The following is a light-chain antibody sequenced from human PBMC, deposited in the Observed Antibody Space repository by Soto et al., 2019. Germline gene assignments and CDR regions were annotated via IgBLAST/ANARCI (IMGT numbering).Light chain of an antibody. CDR1: SSNIGSNY. CDR3: AAWDDSLSGVL. J-gene: IGLJ7*01. Sequence: QSMLTQPPSASGTPGQRVTISCSGSSSNIGSNYVYWFQQLPGTAPKLLIYKNNQRPSGVPDRFSGSKSGTSASLAISGLRSEDEADYYCAAWDDSLSGVLFGGGTQLTVL. V-gene: IGLV1-47*01. CDR2: KNN.